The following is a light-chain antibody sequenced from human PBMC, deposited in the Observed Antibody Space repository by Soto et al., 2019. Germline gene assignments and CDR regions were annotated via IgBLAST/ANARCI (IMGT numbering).Light chain of an antibody. CDR2: DVS. CDR1: SSDVGGYNY. CDR3: SSYTSSSTYV. J-gene: IGLJ1*01. Sequence: QSALTQPASVSGSPGQSITISCTGTSSDVGGYNYVSWYQQYPGKVPKLMIYDVSYRPSGVSNRFSGSKSGNTASLTISGLQGEDEADYYCSSYTSSSTYVFGTGTKLTVL. V-gene: IGLV2-14*01.